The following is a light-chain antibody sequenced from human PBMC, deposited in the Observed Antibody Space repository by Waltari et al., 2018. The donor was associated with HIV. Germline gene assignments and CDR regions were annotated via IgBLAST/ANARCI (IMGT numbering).Light chain of an antibody. Sequence: QSVVTQPPPASGTPGQRVTISCSGSSSTLGTENVNWYQQFPGTAPKLLIFNTHQRPSGVPDRFSGSKSGTSASLAISGLRSEDEADYYCATWDDSLNVVFFGGGTKLTVL. CDR2: NTH. CDR1: SSTLGTEN. CDR3: ATWDDSLNVVF. V-gene: IGLV1-44*01. J-gene: IGLJ2*01.